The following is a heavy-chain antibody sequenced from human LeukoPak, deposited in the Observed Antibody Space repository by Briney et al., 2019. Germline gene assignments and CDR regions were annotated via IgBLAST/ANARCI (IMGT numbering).Heavy chain of an antibody. CDR1: GYTFTGYY. Sequence: GASVKVSCKASGYTFTGYYMHWVRQAPGQGLEWMGWINPNSGGTNYAQKFQGRVTMTRDTSISTAYMELSRLRSDDTAVYYCARSDPPVVAAAYNWFDPWGQGTLVAVSS. V-gene: IGHV1-2*02. J-gene: IGHJ5*02. CDR3: ARSDPPVVAAAYNWFDP. CDR2: INPNSGGT. D-gene: IGHD2-15*01.